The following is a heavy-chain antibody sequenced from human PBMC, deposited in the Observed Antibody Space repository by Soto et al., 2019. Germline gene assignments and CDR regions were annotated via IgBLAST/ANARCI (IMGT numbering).Heavy chain of an antibody. D-gene: IGHD2-15*01. CDR1: GFSFSTYA. V-gene: IGHV3-48*02. CDR3: ASLEVVAAARRNGSVGLHYYGMDV. Sequence: EVQVVESGGGLVQPGGSLRLSCAMSGFSFSTYAMNWVRQAPGKGLEWVSYISSSGSTIYYADSVKGRFTISRDNAKRSLYLQLNSLRDEDTAVYYCASLEVVAAARRNGSVGLHYYGMDVWGQGIRVTVSS. J-gene: IGHJ6*02. CDR2: ISSSGSTI.